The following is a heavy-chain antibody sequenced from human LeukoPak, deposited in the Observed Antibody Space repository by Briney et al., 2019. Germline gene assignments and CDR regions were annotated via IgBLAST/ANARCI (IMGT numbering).Heavy chain of an antibody. CDR1: GYTFTGYY. CDR3: ATNYYYFMDV. CDR2: INPNSGGT. V-gene: IGHV1-2*04. Sequence: ASVKVSCKASGYTFTGYYMHWVRQAPGQGLEWMGWINPNSGGTNYAQKFQGWVTMTRDTSVSTAYMELSSLRSEDTAVYFCATNYYYFMDVWGKGTTVTVSS. J-gene: IGHJ6*03.